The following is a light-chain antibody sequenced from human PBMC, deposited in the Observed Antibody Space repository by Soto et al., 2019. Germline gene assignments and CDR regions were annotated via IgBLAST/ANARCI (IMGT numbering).Light chain of an antibody. V-gene: IGKV2-28*01. CDR3: MHGLQPPRS. CDR2: LVS. CDR1: ESLLHRNGNTL. Sequence: DIVLTQSPLSLTVTPGEPASISCTSSESLLHRNGNTLWDWYLQRTGQSPQLPSYLVSSLASGVPDRFLGRGSGTDFTRKSCSVASDHGGLYPRMHGLQPPRSFGQRSK. J-gene: IGKJ1*01.